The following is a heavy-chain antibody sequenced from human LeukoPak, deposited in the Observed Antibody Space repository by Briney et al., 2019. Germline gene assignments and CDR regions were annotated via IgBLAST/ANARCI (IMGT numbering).Heavy chain of an antibody. J-gene: IGHJ4*02. CDR3: AREMTGYSSSAIDY. D-gene: IGHD6-13*01. CDR2: ISSTSSTI. V-gene: IGHV3-48*01. Sequence: GGSLRLSCAASGFTFSSYSMNWVRQAPGKGLEWISYISSTSSTIYYGDSAKGRFTISRDNAKNSLYLQMNSLRAEDTAVYYCAREMTGYSSSAIDYWGQGTLVTVSS. CDR1: GFTFSSYS.